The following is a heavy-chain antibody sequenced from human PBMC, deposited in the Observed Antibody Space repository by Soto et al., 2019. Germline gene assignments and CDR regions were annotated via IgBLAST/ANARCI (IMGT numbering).Heavy chain of an antibody. J-gene: IGHJ4*02. CDR2: VSGSGGST. CDR3: AKEKSGSYCVGGDH. D-gene: IGHD1-26*01. Sequence: EVQLLESGGGLVQPGGSLRLSCAASGFSFSNFAMNWVRQAPGKGLEWVSGVSGSGGSTYYADSVKGRFTISRDKARNTLDLQKNSLRAEDTVVYYCAKEKSGSYCVGGDHWGQGTLVTVSS. V-gene: IGHV3-23*01. CDR1: GFSFSNFA.